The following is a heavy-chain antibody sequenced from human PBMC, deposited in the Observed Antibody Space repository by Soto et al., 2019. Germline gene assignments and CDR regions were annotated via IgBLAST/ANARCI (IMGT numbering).Heavy chain of an antibody. J-gene: IGHJ5*02. CDR2: ISYDGSLE. D-gene: IGHD6-13*01. V-gene: IGHV3-30*04. Sequence: GGSLRLSCAASGFNFRSYAMHWVRQAPGKGLEWVAVISYDGSLEYYADSVKGRFTITRDNSKNTLYLQMNSLRGEDTAVYYCARAAYASSWNWFDPWGQGTLVTVSS. CDR1: GFNFRSYA. CDR3: ARAAYASSWNWFDP.